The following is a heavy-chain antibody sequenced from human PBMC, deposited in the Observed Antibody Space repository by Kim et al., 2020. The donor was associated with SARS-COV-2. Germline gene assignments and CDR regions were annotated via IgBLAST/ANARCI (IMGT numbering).Heavy chain of an antibody. J-gene: IGHJ5*01. CDR3: AKGRFTRVRDNCCDS. CDR1: GFTFSNYA. CDR2: ISSTAGST. Sequence: GGSLRLSCVASGFTFSNYAMSWVRQAPGKGLEWVSGISSTAGSTYYADAAKGRFTITRDNSKNTVYMQMKSLRAENTAVDVCAKGRFTRVRDNCCDSCG. D-gene: IGHD2-2*01. V-gene: IGHV3-23*01.